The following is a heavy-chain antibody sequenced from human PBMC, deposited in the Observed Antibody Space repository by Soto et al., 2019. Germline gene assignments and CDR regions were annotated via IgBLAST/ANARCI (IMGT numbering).Heavy chain of an antibody. Sequence: QVQLVQSGAEMKKPGSSVKVSCKPSGYTFTSNSISWLRQAPRQSLEWMGCISAYNGKTKYAQKPPGRVTMTTDTSEGTDYVEQMILRLDDMAVYYCSRGGRHESSGDYLPFSGMVFWGQGTTVTVSS. CDR1: GYTFTSNS. V-gene: IGHV1-18*03. CDR3: SRGGRHESSGDYLPFSGMVF. CDR2: ISAYNGKT. D-gene: IGHD3-22*01. J-gene: IGHJ6*02.